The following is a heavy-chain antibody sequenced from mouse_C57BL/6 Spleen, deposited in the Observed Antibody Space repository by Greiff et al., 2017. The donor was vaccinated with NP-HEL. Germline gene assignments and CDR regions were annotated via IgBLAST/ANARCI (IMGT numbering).Heavy chain of an antibody. Sequence: QVQLQQSGAELVKPGASVKLSCKASGYTFTSYWMHWVKQRPGQGLEWIGLIHPNSGSTNYNEKFKSKATLTVDKSSSTAYMQLSSLTSEDSAVYYCARRGTTVVLDYWGKGTTLTVSS. D-gene: IGHD1-1*01. CDR3: ARRGTTVVLDY. V-gene: IGHV1-64*01. CDR2: IHPNSGST. J-gene: IGHJ2*01. CDR1: GYTFTSYW.